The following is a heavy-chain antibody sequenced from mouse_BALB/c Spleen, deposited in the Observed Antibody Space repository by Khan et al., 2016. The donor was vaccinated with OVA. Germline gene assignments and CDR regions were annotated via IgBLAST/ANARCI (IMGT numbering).Heavy chain of an antibody. Sequence: QVQLKESGPGLVAPSQSLSITCTVSGFSLTGYGVNWVRQPPGKGLEWLGMIRGDGSTDYNSALNYRLNLTKDNSKSQVCLQMNSLQTDDTARYYCARAYYGNYREAMDYWGQGTSVTVSS. V-gene: IGHV2-6-7*01. CDR2: IRGDGST. CDR3: ARAYYGNYREAMDY. J-gene: IGHJ4*01. CDR1: GFSLTGYG. D-gene: IGHD2-10*01.